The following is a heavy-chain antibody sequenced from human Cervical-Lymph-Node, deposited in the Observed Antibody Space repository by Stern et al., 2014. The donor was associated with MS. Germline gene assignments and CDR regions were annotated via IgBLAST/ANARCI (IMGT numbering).Heavy chain of an antibody. CDR2: IYSSGST. V-gene: IGHV4-61*01. CDR1: GGSVSSGSYY. J-gene: IGHJ4*02. CDR3: ARDRFDSSHPLDY. Sequence: QVQLVESGPGLVKPSETLSLTCTVSGGSVSSGSYYWSWIRQPPGKGLEWIGYIYSSGSTNYNPSLKSRVTISVDTSKNQFSLKLSSVTAADTAVYYCARDRFDSSHPLDYWGQGTLVTVSS. D-gene: IGHD3-22*01.